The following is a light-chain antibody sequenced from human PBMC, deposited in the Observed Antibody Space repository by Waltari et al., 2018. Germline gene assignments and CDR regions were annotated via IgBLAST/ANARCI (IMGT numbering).Light chain of an antibody. CDR1: SSNIGAGYD. V-gene: IGLV1-40*01. CDR2: DNN. J-gene: IGLJ1*01. Sequence: QSVLTQPPSVSGAPGQRVTISCTGSSSNIGAGYDVQWYQHLPGTAPKVIIYDNNNRPSGVPDRFSGSKSGTSDSLAITGLQAEDEGDYYCQSYDSSLSGYVFG. CDR3: QSYDSSLSGYV.